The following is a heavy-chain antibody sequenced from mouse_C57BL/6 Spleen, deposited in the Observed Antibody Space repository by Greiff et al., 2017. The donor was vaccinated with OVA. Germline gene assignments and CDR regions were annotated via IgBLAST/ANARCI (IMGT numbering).Heavy chain of an antibody. CDR3: ARGDYSNYKESDY. J-gene: IGHJ2*01. CDR1: GYAFSSYW. D-gene: IGHD2-5*01. CDR2: IYPGDGDT. V-gene: IGHV1-80*01. Sequence: QVQLKQSGAELVKPGASVKISCKASGYAFSSYWMNWVKQRPGKGLEWIGQIYPGDGDTNYNGKFKGKATLTADKSSSTAYMQLSSLTSEDSAVYFCARGDYSNYKESDYWGQGTTLTVSS.